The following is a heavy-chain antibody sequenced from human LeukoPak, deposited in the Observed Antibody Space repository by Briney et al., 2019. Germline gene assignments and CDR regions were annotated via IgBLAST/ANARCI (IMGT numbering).Heavy chain of an antibody. Sequence: GGSLRLSCAASGFTFSSCATSWVRQAPGKGLEWVSAISGSGGSTYYADSVKGRFTISRDNSKNTLYLQMNSLRAEDTAVYYCAKGKGSGYFDYWGQGTLVTVSS. CDR2: ISGSGGST. V-gene: IGHV3-23*01. CDR3: AKGKGSGYFDY. D-gene: IGHD6-19*01. J-gene: IGHJ4*02. CDR1: GFTFSSCA.